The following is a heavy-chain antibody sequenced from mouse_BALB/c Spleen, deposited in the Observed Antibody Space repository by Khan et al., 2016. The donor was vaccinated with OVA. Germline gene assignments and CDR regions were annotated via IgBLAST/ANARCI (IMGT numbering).Heavy chain of an antibody. V-gene: IGHV1-74*01. CDR1: GYSFTSYW. CDR2: IHPSDSET. J-gene: IGHJ2*01. CDR3: ALDGDEDYYVDD. D-gene: IGHD1-1*01. Sequence: QVQLQQPGAELVRPGASVKLSCKASGYSFTSYWLNWVKPRPGQGLEWIGMIHPSDSETRLNQKFKDKATLTVDKSSNTAYMQLSSPTSEDSAVYYCALDGDEDYYVDDWGQGSTLTVSS.